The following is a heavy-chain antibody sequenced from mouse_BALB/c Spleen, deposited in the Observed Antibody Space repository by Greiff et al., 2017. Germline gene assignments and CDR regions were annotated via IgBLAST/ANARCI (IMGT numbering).Heavy chain of an antibody. CDR2: ISSGGSYT. V-gene: IGHV5-9-4*01. J-gene: IGHJ4*01. CDR1: GFTFSSYA. CDR3: ARATPMDY. Sequence: VQLVESGGGLVKPGGSLKLSCAASGFTFSSYAMSWVRQSPEKRLEWVAEISSGGSYTYYPDTVTGRFTISRDNAKNTLYLEMSSLRAEDTAMYYCARATPMDYWGQGTSVTVSS. D-gene: IGHD5-5*01.